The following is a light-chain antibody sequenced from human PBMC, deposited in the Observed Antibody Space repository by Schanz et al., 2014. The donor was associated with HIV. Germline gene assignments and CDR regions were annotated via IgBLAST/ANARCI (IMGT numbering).Light chain of an antibody. V-gene: IGKV3-15*01. J-gene: IGKJ5*01. Sequence: EIVLTQSLGTLSLSPGERATLSCRASQSISRNYLAWFQQKPGQAPRLLIYDTSARATGLSARFRGSGSGTDFTLTISSLRSEDFAVYYCQQYTFWPNTFGQGTRLEI. CDR2: DTS. CDR1: QSISRN. CDR3: QQYTFWPNT.